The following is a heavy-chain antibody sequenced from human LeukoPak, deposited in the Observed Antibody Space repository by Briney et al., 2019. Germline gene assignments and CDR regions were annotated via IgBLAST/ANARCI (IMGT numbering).Heavy chain of an antibody. CDR2: IYYSGST. CDR1: GGSISSYY. CDR3: ARGQGGYDILTGYYSGAFDI. V-gene: IGHV4-59*01. D-gene: IGHD3-9*01. Sequence: SETLSLTCTVSGGSISSYYWSWIRQPPGKGLEWIGCIYYSGSTNYNPSLKSRVTISVDTSKNQFSLKLSSVTAADTAVYYCARGQGGYDILTGYYSGAFDIWGQGTMVTVSS. J-gene: IGHJ3*02.